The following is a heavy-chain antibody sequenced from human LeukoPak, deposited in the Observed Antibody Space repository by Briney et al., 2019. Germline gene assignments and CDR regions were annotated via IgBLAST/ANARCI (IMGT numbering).Heavy chain of an antibody. CDR3: AKVSTYCSGGSCYSVLYYFDY. V-gene: IGHV1-2*02. CDR2: INPNSGGT. D-gene: IGHD2-15*01. J-gene: IGHJ4*02. CDR1: GYTFTGYY. Sequence: GASVKVSCKASGYTFTGYYMHWVRQAPGQGLEWMGWINPNSGGTNYAQKFQGRVTMTRDTSISTAYMELSRLRSDDTAVYYCAKVSTYCSGGSCYSVLYYFDYWGQGTLVTVSS.